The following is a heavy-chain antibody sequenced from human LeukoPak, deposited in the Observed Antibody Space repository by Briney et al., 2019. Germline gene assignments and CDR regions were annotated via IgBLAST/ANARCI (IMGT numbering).Heavy chain of an antibody. J-gene: IGHJ4*02. V-gene: IGHV3-48*03. CDR2: ISSSGSAI. Sequence: PGGSLRLSCAASGFTFSSYEMNWVRQAPGKGLEWVSFISSSGSAIHYADSVRGRFTISSDNAKNSPYLQMSRLRAEDTAVYYCAREKLSFFDSSGYFDYWGQGTLVTVSS. CDR3: AREKLSFFDSSGYFDY. D-gene: IGHD3-22*01. CDR1: GFTFSSYE.